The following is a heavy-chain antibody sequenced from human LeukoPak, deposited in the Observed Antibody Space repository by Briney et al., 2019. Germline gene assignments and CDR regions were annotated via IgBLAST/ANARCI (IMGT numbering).Heavy chain of an antibody. CDR3: ARDCDGRTGCYVRDY. D-gene: IGHD2-2*01. J-gene: IGHJ4*02. V-gene: IGHV3-7*01. CDR2: IKQDGSET. Sequence: PGGSLRLSCAVSGFTFSRYSMNWVRQAPGKGLEWVANIKQDGSETYYVDSVKGRFIISRDNAKNSLYLQMNSLRGEDTAVYYCARDCDGRTGCYVRDYWGQGTLVTVSS. CDR1: GFTFSRYS.